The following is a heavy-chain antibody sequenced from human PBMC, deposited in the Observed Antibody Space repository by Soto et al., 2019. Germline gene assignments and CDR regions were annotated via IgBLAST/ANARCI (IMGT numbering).Heavy chain of an antibody. CDR2: IYYSGST. D-gene: IGHD2-2*01. CDR3: ARHSYCSSICWFDP. CDR1: GGSISSGDYY. V-gene: IGHV4-30-4*01. Sequence: PSETLSLTCTVSGGSISSGDYYWSWIRQPPGKGLEWIGYIYYSGSTNYNPSLKSRVTMSVDTSKNQFSLKLSSVTAADTAVYYCARHSYCSSICWFDPWGQGTLVTVSS. J-gene: IGHJ5*02.